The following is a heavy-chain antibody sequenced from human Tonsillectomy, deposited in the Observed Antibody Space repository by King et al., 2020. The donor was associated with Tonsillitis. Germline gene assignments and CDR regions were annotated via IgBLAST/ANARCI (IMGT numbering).Heavy chain of an antibody. CDR3: ARVSPRGVRDNDY. Sequence: VQLQESGPGLVKPSQTLSLTCAVSGGSISSGGYSWSWIRQPPGKGLEWIGYIYYSGSTYYNPSLKSRVTISVDTSKNQFSLKLSSATAADTAVYYCARVSPRGVRDNDYWGQGTLVTVSS. CDR2: IYYSGST. D-gene: IGHD3-10*01. CDR1: GGSISSGGYS. V-gene: IGHV4-30-4*07. J-gene: IGHJ4*02.